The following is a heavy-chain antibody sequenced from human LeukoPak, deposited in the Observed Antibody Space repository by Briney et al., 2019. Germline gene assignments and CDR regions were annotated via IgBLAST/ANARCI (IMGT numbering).Heavy chain of an antibody. J-gene: IGHJ4*02. CDR3: ARHGVGYSYGYGANDY. CDR1: GYSFTSYW. V-gene: IGHV5-51*01. CDR2: IYPGDSDT. Sequence: GESLKISCKGSGYSFTSYWIGWVRQMPGKGLEWMGIIYPGDSDTSYSPSFQGQVTVSADKSISTAYLQWSSLKASDTAMYYCARHGVGYSYGYGANDYWGQGTLVTVSS. D-gene: IGHD5-18*01.